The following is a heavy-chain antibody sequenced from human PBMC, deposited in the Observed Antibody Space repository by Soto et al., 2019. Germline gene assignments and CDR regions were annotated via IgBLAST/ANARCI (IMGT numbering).Heavy chain of an antibody. J-gene: IGHJ6*02. V-gene: IGHV4-59*01. CDR2: IYYSGST. D-gene: IGHD3-10*01. CDR3: ASNYGSGSYYREYYYYGMDV. Sequence: ETLSLTCTVSGGSISSYYWSWIRQPPGKGLEWIGYIYYSGSTNYNPSLKSRVTISVDTSKNQFSLKLSSVTAADTAVYYCASNYGSGSYYREYYYYGMDVWGQGTTVTVSS. CDR1: GGSISSYY.